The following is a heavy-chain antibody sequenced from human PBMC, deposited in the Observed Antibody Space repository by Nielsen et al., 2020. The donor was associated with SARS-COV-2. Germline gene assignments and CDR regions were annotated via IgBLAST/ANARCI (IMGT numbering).Heavy chain of an antibody. CDR1: GGSISSGGYY. V-gene: IGHV4-31*03. CDR2: IYYSGST. J-gene: IGHJ4*02. D-gene: IGHD3-22*01. CDR3: ARHYGTMIVVVITPYYFDY. Sequence: SETLSPTCTVSGGSISSGGYYWSWIRQHPGKGLEWIGYIYYSGSTYYNPSLKSRVTISVDTSKNQFSLKLSSVTAADTAVYYCARHYGTMIVVVITPYYFDYWGQGTLVTVSS.